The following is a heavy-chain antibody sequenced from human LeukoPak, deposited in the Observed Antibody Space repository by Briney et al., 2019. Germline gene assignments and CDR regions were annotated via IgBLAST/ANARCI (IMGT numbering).Heavy chain of an antibody. CDR3: ARAYATGTTMRTFDI. CDR1: GYSFTSYW. CDR2: IYPGDSDT. V-gene: IGHV5-51*01. Sequence: GESLKISCKGSGYSFTSYWIGWVRQMPGKGLEWMGIIYPGDSDTRYSPSFQGQVTISADKSISTAYLQWSSLKASDTAMYYCARAYATGTTMRTFDIWGQGTMVTVSS. J-gene: IGHJ3*02. D-gene: IGHD1-1*01.